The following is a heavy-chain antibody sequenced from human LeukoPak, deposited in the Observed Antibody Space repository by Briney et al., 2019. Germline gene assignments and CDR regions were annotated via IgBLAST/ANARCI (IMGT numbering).Heavy chain of an antibody. J-gene: IGHJ4*02. V-gene: IGHV1-18*04. CDR1: GYTFTGYY. CDR2: ISAYNGNT. Sequence: GASVKVSCKASGYTFTGYYMHWVRQAPGQGLEWMGWISAYNGNTNYAQKLQGRVTMTTDTSTSTAYMELRSLRSDDTAVYYCARVWPPNYYDSSGPLFDYWGQGTLVTVSS. CDR3: ARVWPPNYYDSSGPLFDY. D-gene: IGHD3-22*01.